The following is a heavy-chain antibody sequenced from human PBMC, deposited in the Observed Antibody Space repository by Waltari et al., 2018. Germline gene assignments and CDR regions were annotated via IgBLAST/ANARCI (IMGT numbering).Heavy chain of an antibody. J-gene: IGHJ4*02. CDR3: ARQIQLWPDY. D-gene: IGHD5-18*01. Sequence: QVQLQESCPGLVKPSGTLSLTCTVSVGSLSSYYWRWIRQHPGKGLEWIGYIYYSGSTNYNPALKSRVTISVDRSKNQFSLKLSSVTAADTAVYYCARQIQLWPDYWGQGTLVTVSS. CDR2: IYYSGST. V-gene: IGHV4-59*12. CDR1: VGSLSSYY.